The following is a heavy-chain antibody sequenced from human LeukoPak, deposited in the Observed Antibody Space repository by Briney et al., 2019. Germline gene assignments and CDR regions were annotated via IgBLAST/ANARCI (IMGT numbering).Heavy chain of an antibody. CDR2: LSDSGNT. J-gene: IGHJ5*02. CDR1: GVSISSHY. Sequence: SETLSLTCTVSGVSISSHYWTWIRQPPGKGLEWTGYLSDSGNTNYNPSLKGRVTISVDTSKNQVSLKLTSVTAADTAVYYCTRGLYWFDPWGPGTPVTVSS. V-gene: IGHV4-59*11. CDR3: TRGLYWFDP.